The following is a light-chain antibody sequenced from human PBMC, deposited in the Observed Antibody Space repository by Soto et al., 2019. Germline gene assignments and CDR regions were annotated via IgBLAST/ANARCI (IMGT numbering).Light chain of an antibody. J-gene: IGKJ1*01. V-gene: IGKV1-13*02. CDR3: QQFNSYPHT. CDR2: DAS. CDR1: QGISSA. Sequence: AIQLTQSPSSLSASVGDRVTITCRASQGISSALAWYRQKPGKAPKLLIYDASSLESGVPSRFSGSGSGTDFTLTISSLQPEDFATYYCQQFNSYPHTFGQGTKVEIK.